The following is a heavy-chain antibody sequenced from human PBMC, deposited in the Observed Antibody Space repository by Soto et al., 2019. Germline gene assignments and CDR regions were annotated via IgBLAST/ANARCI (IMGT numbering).Heavy chain of an antibody. Sequence: SQTLSLTCAISVYSVSSNSAAWNWIIQSPSRGLEWLGRTYYRSKWHNDYAVSVRSRISIKPDTSKNQFSLQLNSVTPEDTAVYYCARKQQWPEYWGQGTLVTVSS. CDR1: VYSVSSNSAA. J-gene: IGHJ4*02. CDR3: ARKQQWPEY. D-gene: IGHD6-19*01. CDR2: TYYRSKWHN. V-gene: IGHV6-1*01.